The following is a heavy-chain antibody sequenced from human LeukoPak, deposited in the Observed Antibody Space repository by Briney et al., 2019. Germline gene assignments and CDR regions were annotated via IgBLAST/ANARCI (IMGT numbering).Heavy chain of an antibody. CDR1: GFTFSSYS. CDR2: ISSSSSYI. Sequence: GGSLRLSCAASGFTFSSYSTNWVRQAPGKGLEWVSSISSSSSYIYYADSVKGRFTISRDNAKNSLYLQMSSLRAEDTAVYYCARISGYYYGMDVWGQGTTVTVSS. V-gene: IGHV3-21*01. J-gene: IGHJ6*02. CDR3: ARISGYYYGMDV.